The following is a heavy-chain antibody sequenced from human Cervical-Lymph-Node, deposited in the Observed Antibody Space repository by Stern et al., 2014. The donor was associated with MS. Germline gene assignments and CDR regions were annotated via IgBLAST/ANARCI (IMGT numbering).Heavy chain of an antibody. CDR3: TRDRYSGDYRLLGENDY. CDR2: IRSTAYGGTT. V-gene: IGHV3-49*04. Sequence: EVQLVESGGGLVQPGRSLRLSCIGSGFTFGDYGIAWVRQAPGKGLEWVSFIRSTAYGGTTEYAASVKGRFTISRDDSKSLAYLQMNSLKTEDTAVYYCTRDRYSGDYRLLGENDYWGQGTLVTVSS. D-gene: IGHD1-26*01. CDR1: GFTFGDYG. J-gene: IGHJ4*02.